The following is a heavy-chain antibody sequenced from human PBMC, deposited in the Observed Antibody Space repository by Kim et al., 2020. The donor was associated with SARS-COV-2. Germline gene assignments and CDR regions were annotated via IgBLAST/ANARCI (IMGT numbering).Heavy chain of an antibody. Sequence: GSTHTNPSLQSRVPISVDTSKNQFSLKLSSVTAADTAVYYCGAARLLIDYWGQGTLVTVSS. D-gene: IGHD3-3*01. CDR3: GAARLLIDY. V-gene: IGHV4-39*01. J-gene: IGHJ4*02. CDR2: GST.